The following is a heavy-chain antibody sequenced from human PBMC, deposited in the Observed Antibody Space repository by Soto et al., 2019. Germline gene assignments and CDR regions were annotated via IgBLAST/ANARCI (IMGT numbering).Heavy chain of an antibody. CDR2: IKSDGSYA. CDR1: GFTFNTYW. D-gene: IGHD3-22*01. J-gene: IGHJ4*02. CDR3: ATGGSGYFTY. Sequence: EVQLVESGGGLVQPGGYLRLSCAASGFTFNTYWMQWVRQAPGKGLVWVSRIKSDGSYANYADSVKGRFTISRDNAKNTLFLQMNSLGAEDTAVYYCATGGSGYFTYWGQGTLVTVSS. V-gene: IGHV3-74*01.